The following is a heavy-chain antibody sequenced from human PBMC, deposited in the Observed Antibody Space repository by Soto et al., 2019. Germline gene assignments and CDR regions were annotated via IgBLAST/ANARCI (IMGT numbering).Heavy chain of an antibody. D-gene: IGHD3-22*01. CDR1: GGSISSGDYY. CDR2: ISYSGSA. Sequence: LSLTCTVSGGSISSGDYYWSWIRQPPGEGLEWIGYISYSGSAYYNPSLKSRVTISVDTSKSQFSLELSSVTAADTAVYYCARESLNFYDNSGFYVWGQGTLVTVSS. CDR3: ARESLNFYDNSGFYV. V-gene: IGHV4-30-4*01. J-gene: IGHJ4*02.